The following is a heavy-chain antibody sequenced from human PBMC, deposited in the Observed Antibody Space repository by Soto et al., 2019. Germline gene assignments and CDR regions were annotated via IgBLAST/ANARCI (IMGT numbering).Heavy chain of an antibody. Sequence: QVQLQESGPGLVKPSQTLSLTCTVSGGSISSGGYYWSWIRQHPGKGLEWIGYIYYSGSTYYNPSLKSRVTLSVDTSKIQFAVTLSSAAAADTAVYYCATLAYYYDSSGYSDDAFDIWGQGTMVTFSS. D-gene: IGHD3-22*01. V-gene: IGHV4-31*03. J-gene: IGHJ3*02. CDR3: ATLAYYYDSSGYSDDAFDI. CDR2: IYYSGST. CDR1: GGSISSGGYY.